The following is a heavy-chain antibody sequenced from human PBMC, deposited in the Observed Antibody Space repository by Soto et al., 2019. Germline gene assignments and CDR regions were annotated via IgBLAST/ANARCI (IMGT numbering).Heavy chain of an antibody. CDR2: ISYSGTT. CDR1: GGSISGYY. CDR3: ARDFDAANAFDI. Sequence: PAETLSLTCTVSGGSISGYYWSWIRQPPGKGLEWIGYISYSGTTNYNPSLKSRVTISVDTSNNQFSLKLSSVTAADTAVYFCARDFDAANAFDIWGQGTMVTVSS. J-gene: IGHJ3*02. V-gene: IGHV4-59*01. D-gene: IGHD3-9*01.